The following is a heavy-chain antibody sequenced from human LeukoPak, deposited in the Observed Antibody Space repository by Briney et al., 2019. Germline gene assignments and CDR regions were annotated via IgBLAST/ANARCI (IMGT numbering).Heavy chain of an antibody. CDR2: INAGNGNT. CDR1: GYTFTSYA. V-gene: IGHV1-3*01. Sequence: ASVKVSCKASGYTFTSYAMHWVRQAPGQRLEWMGWINAGNGNTNYSQKFQGRVTITRDTSASTAYMELSSLRSEDTAVYYCARDRPLTGTDYCSSTSCYAGGYGNWFDPWGQGTLVTVSS. J-gene: IGHJ5*02. D-gene: IGHD2-2*01. CDR3: ARDRPLTGTDYCSSTSCYAGGYGNWFDP.